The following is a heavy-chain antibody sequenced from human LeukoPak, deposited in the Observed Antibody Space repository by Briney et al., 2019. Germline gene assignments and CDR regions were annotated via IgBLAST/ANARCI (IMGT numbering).Heavy chain of an antibody. CDR1: GGTFISYA. J-gene: IGHJ5*02. CDR2: IIPIFGTA. V-gene: IGHV1-69*13. Sequence: ASVKVSCKASGGTFISYAISWVRQAPGQGLEWMGGIIPIFGTANYAQKFQGRVTITADESTSTAYMELSSLRSEDTAVYYCARTVVVVAASSRFDPWGQGTLVTVSS. CDR3: ARTVVVVAASSRFDP. D-gene: IGHD2-15*01.